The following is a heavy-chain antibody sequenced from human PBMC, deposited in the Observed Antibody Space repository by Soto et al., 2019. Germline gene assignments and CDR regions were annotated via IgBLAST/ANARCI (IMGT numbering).Heavy chain of an antibody. CDR1: GYTFTSYG. Sequence: ASVKVSCKASGYTFTSYGISWVRQASGQGLEWMGWISAYNGNTNYAQKLQGSVTMTTDTSTSTAYMELRSLRSDDPAVLCCGRGLFWSVGLEYAPNWFDPWGQGTLLTVS. CDR2: ISAYNGNT. CDR3: GRGLFWSVGLEYAPNWFDP. V-gene: IGHV1-18*01. D-gene: IGHD1-26*01. J-gene: IGHJ5*02.